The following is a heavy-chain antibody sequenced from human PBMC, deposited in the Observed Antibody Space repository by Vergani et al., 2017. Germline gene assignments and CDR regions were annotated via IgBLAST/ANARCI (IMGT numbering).Heavy chain of an antibody. Sequence: VHLEESWGGLVQPGGSLRLSCVVSGFTSSYFGMHWVRQAPGKGLEWVAVISYDGTQKYYADSVKGRFTISRDNSKSTLYLQMNSLRAEDTAFYYCADLYGDDGFSPFWGQGTLVTVSS. CDR2: ISYDGTQK. CDR3: ADLYGDDGFSPF. CDR1: GFTSSYFG. J-gene: IGHJ4*02. D-gene: IGHD2-21*01. V-gene: IGHV3-30*03.